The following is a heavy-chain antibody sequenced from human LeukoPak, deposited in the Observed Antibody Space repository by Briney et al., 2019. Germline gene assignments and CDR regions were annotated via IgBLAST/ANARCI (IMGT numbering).Heavy chain of an antibody. CDR2: IYYSGAT. CDR1: SGSISSSNYY. Sequence: SETLSLTCTVSSGSISSSNYYWGWIRQPPGKEPEWIGSIYYSGATYYNPSLESRVTISVDTSKNQFSLKLSSVTAADTAVYYCARHDYYERRAHAFNVWGQGTMVTVSS. CDR3: ARHDYYERRAHAFNV. J-gene: IGHJ3*01. V-gene: IGHV4-39*01. D-gene: IGHD3-22*01.